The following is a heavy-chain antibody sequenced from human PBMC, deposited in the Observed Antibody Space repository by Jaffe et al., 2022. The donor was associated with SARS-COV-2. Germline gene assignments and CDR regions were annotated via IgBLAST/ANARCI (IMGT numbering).Heavy chain of an antibody. CDR3: ARRPRPYDRSGPSGYNFYYMDV. CDR1: GFTFSNYS. Sequence: QVQLVESGGGVVQPGRSLRLSCAASGFTFSNYSLHWVRQAPGKGLEWMAVISHDGSIKYYADSVKGRFTISRDNSKNTLYLQMNSLRAEDTAVYYCARRPRPYDRSGPSGYNFYYMDVWGKGTTVTVSS. J-gene: IGHJ6*03. D-gene: IGHD3-22*01. CDR2: ISHDGSIK. V-gene: IGHV3-30*04.